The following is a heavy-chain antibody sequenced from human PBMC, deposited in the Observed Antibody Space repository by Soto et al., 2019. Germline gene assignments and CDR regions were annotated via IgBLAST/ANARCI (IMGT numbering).Heavy chain of an antibody. D-gene: IGHD3-10*01. V-gene: IGHV6-1*01. CDR1: GDSVSIYSGA. CDR3: ARAHRLLWFGEFPLEY. J-gene: IGHJ4*02. CDR2: TYYRSKWYY. Sequence: SQTLSLTCVVSGDSVSIYSGAWNWIRQSPSRGLEWLGRTYYRSKWYYDYAESVKSRIIISVDTSKNQFSLQLNSVTPEDAAVYYCARAHRLLWFGEFPLEYWGQGTLVTVSS.